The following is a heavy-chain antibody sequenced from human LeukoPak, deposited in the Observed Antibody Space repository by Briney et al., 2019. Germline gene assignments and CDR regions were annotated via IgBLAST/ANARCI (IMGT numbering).Heavy chain of an antibody. CDR3: ATQLYYVWGSYRYSPPFFDY. V-gene: IGHV5-51*01. CDR1: GYSFTSYW. J-gene: IGHJ4*02. Sequence: GEPLKISCKGSGYSFTSYWIGWVGHVPAKGLEWRGIIYSGDSDTRYSPSFQGQVTISADKSISTAYLQWSSLKASDTAMYYCATQLYYVWGSYRYSPPFFDYWGQGTLVTVSS. CDR2: IYSGDSDT. D-gene: IGHD3-16*02.